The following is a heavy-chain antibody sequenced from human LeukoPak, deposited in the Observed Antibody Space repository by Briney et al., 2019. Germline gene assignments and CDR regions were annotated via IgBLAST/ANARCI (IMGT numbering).Heavy chain of an antibody. J-gene: IGHJ4*02. CDR3: ARLGWRPDEHDVS. V-gene: IGHV4-4*02. Sequence: SETLSLTCAVSGGSISSSNWWSWVRQPPGKGLEWIGEIYHSGSTNYNPSLKSRVTISVDKSKNQFSLKLSSVTAADTAVYYCARLGWRPDEHDVSWGQGTLVTVSS. CDR2: IYHSGST. D-gene: IGHD2-21*02. CDR1: GGSISSSNW.